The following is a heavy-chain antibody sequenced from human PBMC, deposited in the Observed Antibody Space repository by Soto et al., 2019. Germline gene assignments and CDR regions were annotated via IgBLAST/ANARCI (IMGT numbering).Heavy chain of an antibody. CDR3: AKDIGLHWLASGNWFDP. Sequence: EVQLVESGGGLVQPGRSLRLSCAASGFTFDDYAMHWVRQAPGKGLEWVSGISWNSGSIGYADSVKGRFTIARDNAKNSLYLQMNSLRAEDTALYYCAKDIGLHWLASGNWFDPWGQGTLVTVSS. V-gene: IGHV3-9*01. CDR2: ISWNSGSI. J-gene: IGHJ5*02. CDR1: GFTFDDYA. D-gene: IGHD6-19*01.